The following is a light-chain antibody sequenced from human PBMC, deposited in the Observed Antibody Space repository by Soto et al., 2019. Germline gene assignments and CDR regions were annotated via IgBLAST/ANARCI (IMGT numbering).Light chain of an antibody. CDR2: GAS. V-gene: IGKV3-15*01. CDR1: QSVSGN. CDR3: QQYNNWPWT. J-gene: IGKJ1*01. Sequence: EIVMTQSPATLSVSPGERATLSCRASQSVSGNLAWYQQKPGQAPSLLIYGASTRATGVPARFSGSESGTEFTLTITSLQSEDFAVSYCQQYNNWPWTFGQGTRVEI.